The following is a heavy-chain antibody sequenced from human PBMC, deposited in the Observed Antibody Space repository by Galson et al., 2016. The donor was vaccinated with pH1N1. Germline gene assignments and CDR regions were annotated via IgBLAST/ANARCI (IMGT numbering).Heavy chain of an antibody. V-gene: IGHV3-9*01. CDR1: GFTFDDYA. D-gene: IGHD3-10*01. CDR2: ISWNSGSI. J-gene: IGHJ4*02. CDR3: AKVGGLLSGYFDY. Sequence: SLRLSCAASGFTFDDYAMHWVRQAPGKGLEWVSGISWNSGSIGYADSVKGRFTTSRDNAKNSLYLQMNSLRAEDTALYYCAKVGGLLSGYFDYWGQGTLVTVSS.